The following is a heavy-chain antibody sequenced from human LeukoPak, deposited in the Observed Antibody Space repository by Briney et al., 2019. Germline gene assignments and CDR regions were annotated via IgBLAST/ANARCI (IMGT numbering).Heavy chain of an antibody. CDR1: GFTFSDYY. D-gene: IGHD3-22*01. J-gene: IGHJ5*02. V-gene: IGHV3-11*01. CDR3: ARDHFYDSSGYYYTP. CDR2: ISSSGSTI. Sequence: GGSLRLSSAASGFTFSDYYMSWIRQAPGKGLEWVSYISSSGSTIYYADSVKGRFTISRDNAKNSLYLQMNSLRAEDTAVYYCARDHFYDSSGYYYTPWGQGTLVTVSS.